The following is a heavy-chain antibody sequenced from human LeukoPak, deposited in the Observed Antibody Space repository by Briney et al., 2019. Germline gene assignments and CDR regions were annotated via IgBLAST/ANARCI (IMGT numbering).Heavy chain of an antibody. J-gene: IGHJ6*03. CDR3: ARDYYYGSGNQYYYYMDV. V-gene: IGHV4-4*07. D-gene: IGHD3-10*01. CDR1: GGSISSYY. CDR2: IYTSGST. Sequence: SETLSLTCTVSGGSISSYYWSWIRQPAGKGLEWIGRIYTSGSTNYNPSLKSRVTMSVDTSKNQFSLKLSSVTAADTAVYYCARDYYYGSGNQYYYYMDVWGKGTTVTVSS.